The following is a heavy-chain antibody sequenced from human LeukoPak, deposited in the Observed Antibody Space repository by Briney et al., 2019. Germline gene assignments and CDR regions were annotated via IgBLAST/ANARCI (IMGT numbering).Heavy chain of an antibody. D-gene: IGHD2-15*01. CDR1: GYSFTSYW. V-gene: IGHV5-10-1*01. CDR3: ARRMGYCSGGSCLNWFDP. CDR2: IDPSDSYT. Sequence: GESLKISCKGSGYSFTSYWISWVRQMPGKGLEWMGRIDPSDSYTNHSPSFQGHVTISADKSISTAYLQWSSLKASDTAMYYCARRMGYCSGGSCLNWFDPWGQGTLVTVSS. J-gene: IGHJ5*02.